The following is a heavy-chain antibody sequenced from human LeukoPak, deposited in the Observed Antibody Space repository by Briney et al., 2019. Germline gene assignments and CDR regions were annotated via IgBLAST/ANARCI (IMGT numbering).Heavy chain of an antibody. J-gene: IGHJ3*02. CDR2: IYSGGST. CDR3: AKLYYYDSSGYHMHAFDI. Sequence: PGGSLRLSCAASGFTVSSNYMSWVRQAPGKGLEWVSVIYSGGSTYYADSVKGRFTISRDNSKNTLYLQMNSLRAEDTAVYYCAKLYYYDSSGYHMHAFDIWGQGTMVTVSS. CDR1: GFTVSSNY. D-gene: IGHD3-22*01. V-gene: IGHV3-53*01.